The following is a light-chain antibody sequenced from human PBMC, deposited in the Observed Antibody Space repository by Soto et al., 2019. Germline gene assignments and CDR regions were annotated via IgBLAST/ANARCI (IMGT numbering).Light chain of an antibody. CDR3: QQLTSSPPWT. CDR1: QGISNY. J-gene: IGKJ1*01. V-gene: IGKV1-9*01. CDR2: SAS. Sequence: DIQLTQSPSFLPASVGDRVTITCRASQGISNYLAWYQQKPGKAPNLLIYSASTLHTGVPSRFRGSGSGTEFTLTISGLQPEDFATYYCQQLTSSPPWTFGQGTKVEIK.